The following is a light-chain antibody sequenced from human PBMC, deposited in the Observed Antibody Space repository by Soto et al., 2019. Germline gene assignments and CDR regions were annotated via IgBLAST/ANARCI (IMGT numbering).Light chain of an antibody. J-gene: IGKJ3*01. CDR3: QLYGSSPIFT. CDR1: QSVSSSY. V-gene: IGKV3-20*01. CDR2: GAS. Sequence: EIVLTQSPGTLSFSPGERATLSCRASQSVSSSYLAWYQQKPGQAPRLLIYGASSRATGIPDRFSGSGSGTDFTLTISRLEAEGFAVYYCQLYGSSPIFTFGPGTKVDIK.